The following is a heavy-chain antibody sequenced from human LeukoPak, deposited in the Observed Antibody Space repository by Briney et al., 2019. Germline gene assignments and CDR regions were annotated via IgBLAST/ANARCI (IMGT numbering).Heavy chain of an antibody. CDR2: ISYDGNNK. CDR3: VRGVGIYDSSGYFDY. V-gene: IGHV3-30-3*01. J-gene: IGHJ4*02. D-gene: IGHD3-22*01. CDR1: GFTFSSYA. Sequence: PGGSLRLSCAVSGFTFSSYAVHWVRQAPGKGLEWVTTISYDGNNKYYADSVKGRFTISRDNSKNTVYLQMNSLRDEDTAVYYCVRGVGIYDSSGYFDYWGQGNLVTVSS.